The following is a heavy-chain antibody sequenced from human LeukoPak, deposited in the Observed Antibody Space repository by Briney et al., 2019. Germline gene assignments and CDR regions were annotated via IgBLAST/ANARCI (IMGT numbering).Heavy chain of an antibody. CDR1: GFTLSTYW. V-gene: IGHV3-74*01. J-gene: IGHJ4*02. CDR2: INSDGN. Sequence: GGSLRLSCAASGFTLSTYWIHWVRQPPGKGLVWVSRINSDGNSFADSVKGRFTISRDNAKNTVYLQMNSLRAEDTAVYFWARGYTFGTLDYWGQGALVTVSS. D-gene: IGHD3-16*01. CDR3: ARGYTFGTLDY.